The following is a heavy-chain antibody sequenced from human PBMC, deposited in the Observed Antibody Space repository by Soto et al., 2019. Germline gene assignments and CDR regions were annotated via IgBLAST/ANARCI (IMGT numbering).Heavy chain of an antibody. D-gene: IGHD2-21*02. Sequence: SETLSLTCTVSGGSISSGGYWTWIRQHPGKGLEWIGYIYYSGSAYYNPSLKSRVTISVDTSKNQFSLKLSSVTAADTAVYYCARRYQGDYYFDYWGQGTLVTVSS. V-gene: IGHV4-31*03. CDR2: IYYSGSA. J-gene: IGHJ4*02. CDR3: ARRYQGDYYFDY. CDR1: GGSISSGGY.